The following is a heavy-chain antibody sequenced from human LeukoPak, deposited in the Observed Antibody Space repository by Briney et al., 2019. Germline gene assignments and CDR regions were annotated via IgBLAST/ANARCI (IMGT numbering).Heavy chain of an antibody. CDR3: ARDFLDEYCSSTSCYVVFDY. V-gene: IGHV1-18*01. D-gene: IGHD2-2*01. J-gene: IGHJ4*02. CDR2: ISAYSGNT. Sequence: GASVKVSCKASRYTFTSYGISWVRQAPGQGLEWMGWISAYSGNTNYAQKLQGRVTMTTDTSTSTAYMELRSLRSDDTAVYYCARDFLDEYCSSTSCYVVFDYWGQGTLVTVSS. CDR1: RYTFTSYG.